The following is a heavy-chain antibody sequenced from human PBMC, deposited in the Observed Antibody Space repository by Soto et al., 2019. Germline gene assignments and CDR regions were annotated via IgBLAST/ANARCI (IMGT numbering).Heavy chain of an antibody. J-gene: IGHJ4*02. CDR1: GFTFSSYG. Sequence: GGSLRLSCAASGFTFSSYGMHWVRQAPGKGLEWVAVISYDGSNKYYADSVKGRFTISRDNSKNTLYLQMNSLRAEDTAVYYCAKDLLSPLYFDYWGQGTLVTVSS. CDR2: ISYDGSNK. CDR3: AKDLLSPLYFDY. V-gene: IGHV3-30*18.